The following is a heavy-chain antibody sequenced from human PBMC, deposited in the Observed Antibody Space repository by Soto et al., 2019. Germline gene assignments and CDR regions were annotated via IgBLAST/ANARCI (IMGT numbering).Heavy chain of an antibody. V-gene: IGHV3-7*05. CDR1: GFAFGNSW. CDR2: IKGDGSAK. D-gene: IGHD6-25*01. J-gene: IGHJ3*02. CDR3: ARDVSPGSGGYYLDAFEI. Sequence: EVQLVESGGGLVQPGGSLRLSCAASGFAFGNSWMTWVRQAPGKGLEWVANIKGDGSAKSYLDAVRGRFTVSRDNAENSLFLQMNILRAEDTALYYCARDVSPGSGGYYLDAFEICGQGTMVTVSS.